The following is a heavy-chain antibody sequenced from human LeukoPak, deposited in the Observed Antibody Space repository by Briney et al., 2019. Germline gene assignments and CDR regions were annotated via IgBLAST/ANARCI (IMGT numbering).Heavy chain of an antibody. Sequence: ASVKVSCKVSGYTLTELSMHWVRQAPGKGLEWMGGFDPEDGETIYAQKFQGRVTMTEDTSTDTAYMELSSLRSEDTAVYYCATTHPIVVVPAALDYWGQGTLVTVSS. CDR1: GYTLTELS. D-gene: IGHD2-2*01. J-gene: IGHJ4*02. CDR2: FDPEDGET. V-gene: IGHV1-24*01. CDR3: ATTHPIVVVPAALDY.